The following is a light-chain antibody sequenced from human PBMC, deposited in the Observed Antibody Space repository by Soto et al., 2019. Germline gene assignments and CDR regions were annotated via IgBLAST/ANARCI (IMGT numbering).Light chain of an antibody. V-gene: IGLV2-11*01. J-gene: IGLJ3*02. Sequence: QSALTQPRSVSGSPGQSVTFSCTGTSGDIGAYNYVSWYQFHPGKAPKMIIYDVNKRPSGVPDRFSGSKSGNTASLTISWLKAEDEADYYCCSYAHTSRVFGGGTKVTVL. CDR1: SGDIGAYNY. CDR2: DVN. CDR3: CSYAHTSRV.